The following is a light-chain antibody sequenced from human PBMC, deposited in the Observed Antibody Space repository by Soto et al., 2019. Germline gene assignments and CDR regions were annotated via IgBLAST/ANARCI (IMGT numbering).Light chain of an antibody. J-gene: IGKJ1*01. CDR2: GAS. V-gene: IGKV1-39*01. CDR1: QSITIY. Sequence: DIPMTQSPSSLSASVGDRVTITCRASQSITIYLNWYQQQPGKAPRLLIYGASTLQTGVPSRFSGSGSMTDVTLTISDLQPEDFATYYCQQTYTAPRTFGQGTKVDI. CDR3: QQTYTAPRT.